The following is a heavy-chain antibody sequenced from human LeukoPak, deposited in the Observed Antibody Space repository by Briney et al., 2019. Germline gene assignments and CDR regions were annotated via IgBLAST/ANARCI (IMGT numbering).Heavy chain of an antibody. V-gene: IGHV4-39*07. Sequence: SETLSLTCTVSGGSISSSSYYWGWIRQPPGKGLEWIGSIYYSGSTYYNPSLKSRVTISVDTSKNQFSLKLSSVTAADTAVYYCASHFRAPYYFDYWGQGTPVTVSS. CDR2: IYYSGST. CDR1: GGSISSSSYY. CDR3: ASHFRAPYYFDY. J-gene: IGHJ4*02.